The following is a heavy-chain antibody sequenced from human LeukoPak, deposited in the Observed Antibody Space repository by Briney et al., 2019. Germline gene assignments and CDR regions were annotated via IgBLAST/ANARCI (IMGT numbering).Heavy chain of an antibody. D-gene: IGHD6-19*01. J-gene: IGHJ4*02. Sequence: GGSLRLSCAASGFTFSTYSMNWVRQAPGKGLEWVSSISSNSRYIYYADSMRGRFTISRDNAKNSLYLQMNSLRAEDSAVYYCARDSIAVAADLDYWGQGTLVTVSS. CDR2: ISSNSRYI. CDR1: GFTFSTYS. CDR3: ARDSIAVAADLDY. V-gene: IGHV3-21*06.